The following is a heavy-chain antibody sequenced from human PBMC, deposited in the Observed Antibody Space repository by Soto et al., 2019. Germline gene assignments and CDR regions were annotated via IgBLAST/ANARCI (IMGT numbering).Heavy chain of an antibody. Sequence: PSETLSLTCTVSGVSISSYYWSWIRQPPGKGLEWIGYIYYSGSTNYNPSLKSRVTISVDTSKNQFSLKLSSVTAADTAVYYCAREPIAATVGYFDYWGQGTLVTVSS. V-gene: IGHV4-59*01. J-gene: IGHJ4*02. CDR1: GVSISSYY. CDR3: AREPIAATVGYFDY. CDR2: IYYSGST. D-gene: IGHD2-15*01.